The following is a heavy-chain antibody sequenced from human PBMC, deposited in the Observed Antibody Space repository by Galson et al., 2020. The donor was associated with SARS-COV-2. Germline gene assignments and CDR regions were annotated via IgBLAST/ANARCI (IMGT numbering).Heavy chain of an antibody. CDR2: IYYSGST. CDR3: ARAQPVRYFDWLLSDYGMDV. J-gene: IGHJ6*01. Sequence: ASETLSLTCTVSGGSISSGGYYWSWIRQHTGKGLEWIGYIYYSGSTYYNPSLKSPVTISVDTSKNQFSLKLSSVTAADTAVYYCARAQPVRYFDWLLSDYGMDVWGQGTTVTVSS. V-gene: IGHV4-31*01. D-gene: IGHD3-9*01. CDR1: GGSISSGGYY.